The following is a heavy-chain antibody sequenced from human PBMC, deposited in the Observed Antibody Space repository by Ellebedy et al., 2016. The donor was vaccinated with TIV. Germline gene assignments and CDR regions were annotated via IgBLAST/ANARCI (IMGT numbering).Heavy chain of an antibody. V-gene: IGHV1-69*13. Sequence: ASVKVSXXASGGTFSNSAVSWVRQAPGQGLEWMGGIIPFIGRTHYPQKFQGRVTITADDSTSTAYMEMSGLRSEDTAVYYCARDSSGYRDDAFDIWGQGTTVTVSS. CDR1: GGTFSNSA. D-gene: IGHD3-22*01. CDR3: ARDSSGYRDDAFDI. CDR2: IIPFIGRT. J-gene: IGHJ3*02.